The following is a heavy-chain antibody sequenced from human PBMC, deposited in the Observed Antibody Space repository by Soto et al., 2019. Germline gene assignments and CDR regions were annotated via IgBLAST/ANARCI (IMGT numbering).Heavy chain of an antibody. Sequence: QVQLVESGGAVVQPGRSLRLSCAASGVTFTSYGMNWVRQGPPEGLEWVALIWYDGTKKYYADSVKGRFTVSRDKSINTLYLQMNSQRVEDTAVYYCASGESGSEYYYGMDVWGQGTTVTVSS. D-gene: IGHD2-21*01. V-gene: IGHV3-33*01. CDR1: GVTFTSYG. CDR3: ASGESGSEYYYGMDV. J-gene: IGHJ6*02. CDR2: IWYDGTKK.